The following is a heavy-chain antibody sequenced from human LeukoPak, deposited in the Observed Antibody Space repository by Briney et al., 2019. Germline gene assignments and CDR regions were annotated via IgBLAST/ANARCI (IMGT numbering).Heavy chain of an antibody. CDR2: INHSGST. J-gene: IGHJ4*02. V-gene: IGHV4-34*01. CDR3: ARVRYSSSWYGIDY. CDR1: GGSFSGYY. Sequence: KPSETLSLTCAVYGGSFSGYYWSWIRQPPGKGLEWIGEINHSGSTNYNPSLKSRVTISVDTSKNQFSLKLSSVTAADTAVYYCARVRYSSSWYGIDYWGQGTLVTVSS. D-gene: IGHD6-13*01.